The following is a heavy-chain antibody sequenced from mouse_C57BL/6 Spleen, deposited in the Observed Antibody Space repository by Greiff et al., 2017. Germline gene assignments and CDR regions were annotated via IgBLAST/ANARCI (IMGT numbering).Heavy chain of an antibody. CDR2: ILPGSGGT. CDR3: ARWYYGSSFYSMDY. D-gene: IGHD1-1*01. CDR1: GYTFTGYW. J-gene: IGHJ4*01. Sequence: LMKPGASVKLSCKATGYTFTGYWIEWVKQRPGHGLEWIGEILPGSGGTNYNEKFKGKATFTADTSSNTAYMQLSSLTTEDSVIYYGARWYYGSSFYSMDYWGQGTSVTVSS. V-gene: IGHV1-9*01.